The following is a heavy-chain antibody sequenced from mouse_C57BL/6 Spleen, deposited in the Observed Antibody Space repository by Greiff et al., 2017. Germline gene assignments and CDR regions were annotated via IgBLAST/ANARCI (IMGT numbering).Heavy chain of an antibody. J-gene: IGHJ2*01. Sequence: QVQLQQPGAELVRPGSSVKLSCKASGYTFTSYWMHWVKQRPIQGLEWIGNIDPSDSETHYNQKFKDKATLTVDKSYSTAYMQLSSLTSEDSAVYYCARGDYDEKLWDYWGQGTTLTVSS. V-gene: IGHV1-52*01. CDR2: IDPSDSET. CDR1: GYTFTSYW. D-gene: IGHD2-4*01. CDR3: ARGDYDEKLWDY.